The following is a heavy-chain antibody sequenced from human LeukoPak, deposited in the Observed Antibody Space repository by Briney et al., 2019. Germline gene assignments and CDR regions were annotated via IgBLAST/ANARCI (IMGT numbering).Heavy chain of an antibody. V-gene: IGHV3-64*01. CDR3: VRRRGYSYDY. Sequence: GGSLRLSCAASGFTFISYAMDWVRQAPGKGLEYVSGISSNGGSTYYASSVKGRFTISRDNSKTALDLQMGSLRAEDMAVYYCVRRRGYSYDYWGQGTLVSVSS. J-gene: IGHJ4*02. CDR2: ISSNGGST. D-gene: IGHD5-18*01. CDR1: GFTFISYA.